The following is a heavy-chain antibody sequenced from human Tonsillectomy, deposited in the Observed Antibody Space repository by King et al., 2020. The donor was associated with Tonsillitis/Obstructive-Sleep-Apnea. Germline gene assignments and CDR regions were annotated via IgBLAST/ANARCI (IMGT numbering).Heavy chain of an antibody. V-gene: IGHV1-18*01. CDR2: ISVYNGNT. J-gene: IGHJ4*02. CDR3: ARVYYDSSGYYNGLDY. D-gene: IGHD3-22*01. Sequence: VQLVQSGPEVKKPGASVKVSCKTSGYSFTSYGISWVRRAPGQGLEWMGWISVYNGNTNYAQKFQGRVTMTTDTSTSTVYMELRSLRSADTAVYYCARVYYDSSGYYNGLDYWGQGTLVTVSS. CDR1: GYSFTSYG.